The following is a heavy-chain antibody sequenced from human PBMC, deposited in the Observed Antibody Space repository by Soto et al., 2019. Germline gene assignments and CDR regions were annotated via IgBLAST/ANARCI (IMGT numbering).Heavy chain of an antibody. J-gene: IGHJ6*02. CDR3: ATALLLSPIASRQTGHYYYYYGMDV. D-gene: IGHD6-6*01. V-gene: IGHV1-46*01. CDR2: INPSGGST. CDR1: GYTFTSYY. Sequence: ASVKVSCKASGYTFTSYYMHWVRQAPGQGLEWMGIINPSGGSTSYAQKFQGRVTMTRDTSTSTVYIELSSLRSEDTAVYYCATALLLSPIASRQTGHYYYYYGMDVWGQGTTVTVSS.